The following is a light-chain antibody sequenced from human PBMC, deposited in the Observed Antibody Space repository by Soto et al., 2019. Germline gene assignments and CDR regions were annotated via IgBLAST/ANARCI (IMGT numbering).Light chain of an antibody. CDR3: SSYAGSNNWAV. CDR2: EDT. CDR1: SSDVGGYNY. V-gene: IGLV2-8*02. Sequence: QSALTQPPSASRSPGQSVTISCTGTSSDVGGYNYVSWYQQHPGKAPKLIIYEDTKRPSGVPDRFTGSKSGNTASLTVSGLQAEDEADYYCSSYAGSNNWAVFGGGTKLTVL. J-gene: IGLJ3*02.